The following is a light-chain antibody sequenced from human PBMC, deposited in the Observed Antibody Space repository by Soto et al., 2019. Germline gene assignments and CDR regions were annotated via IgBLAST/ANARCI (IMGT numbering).Light chain of an antibody. CDR1: QSVGSY. CDR2: GAS. J-gene: IGKJ2*01. CDR3: QQYDSWPPSYT. Sequence: EIVMTQSPATLSVSLGDRATLSCRASQSVGSYLAWYKQKPGQAPRLLIYGASTRATGIPARFSGSGSETDFTLTISRLQSEDFAVYYCQQYDSWPPSYTFGQGTKLEIK. V-gene: IGKV3-15*01.